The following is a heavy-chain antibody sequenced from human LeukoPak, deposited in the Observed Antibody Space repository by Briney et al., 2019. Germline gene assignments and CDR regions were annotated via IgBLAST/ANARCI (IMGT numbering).Heavy chain of an antibody. J-gene: IGHJ5*02. V-gene: IGHV3-66*01. Sequence: GGSLRLSCAASGFTVSSNYMSWVRQAPGKGLEWVSVIYSGGSTYYADSVKGRFTISRDNSKNTLYLQMNSLRAEDTAVYYRARDPYYTSGGRWFDPWGQGTLVTVSS. D-gene: IGHD3-10*01. CDR3: ARDPYYTSGGRWFDP. CDR1: GFTVSSNY. CDR2: IYSGGST.